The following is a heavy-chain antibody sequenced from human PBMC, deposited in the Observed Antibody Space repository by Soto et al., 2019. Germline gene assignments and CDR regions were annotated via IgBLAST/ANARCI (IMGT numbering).Heavy chain of an antibody. V-gene: IGHV3-23*01. CDR3: AKRPSGATHYFDW. CDR1: GFILSNHA. J-gene: IGHJ4*02. CDR2: INGGNT. D-gene: IGHD1-1*01. Sequence: PGGSLRLSCAASGFILSNHAMGWVRQAPGKGLELVSSINGGNTYYADSVKGRFTISRDSSKNTLFLQMNSLRAEDTAVYYCAKRPSGATHYFDWWGLGTLVTVSS.